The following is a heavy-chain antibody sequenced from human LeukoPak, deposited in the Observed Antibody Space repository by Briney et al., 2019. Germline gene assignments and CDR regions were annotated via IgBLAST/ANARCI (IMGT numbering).Heavy chain of an antibody. D-gene: IGHD2-15*01. CDR2: FYYSEST. J-gene: IGHJ1*01. CDR3: ARAPGYCSGGSCYTPPAEYFQH. Sequence: SQTLSLTCTVSGGSISSGGYYWSWLRQHPEMDLEWVGYFYYSESTYYNPYIKSRVTISVDTSKNQFSLKLSSVTAADTAVYYCARAPGYCSGGSCYTPPAEYFQHWGQGTLVTVSS. CDR1: GGSISSGGYY. V-gene: IGHV4-31*03.